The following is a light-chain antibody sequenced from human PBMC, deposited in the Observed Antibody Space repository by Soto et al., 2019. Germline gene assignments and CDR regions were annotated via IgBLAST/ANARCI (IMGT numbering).Light chain of an antibody. CDR3: QQYGTTRIT. CDR1: QSVSNSY. J-gene: IGKJ5*01. Sequence: EVVLTHSPATLSLSPRETASLSCRASQSVSNSYLAWYQQKHGQAPRLLMYGASNRATGIPDRFSGSGSETDLTLTISRLEPEDFAVYYCQQYGTTRITFGQWTRLEIK. CDR2: GAS. V-gene: IGKV3-20*01.